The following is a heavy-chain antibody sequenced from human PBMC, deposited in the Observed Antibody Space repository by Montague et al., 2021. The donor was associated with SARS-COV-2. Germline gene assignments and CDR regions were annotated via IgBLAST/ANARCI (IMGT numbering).Heavy chain of an antibody. J-gene: IGHJ4*02. CDR1: GYSFTTYW. Sequence: QSGAEVKKPGESLRVSCKGSGYSFTTYWINWVRQMPGKGLEWMGKIDPSDSNTNYSPSFQGHVTISVDRSISTAYLQWRSLKASDTAMYNCATPDYWGQGTLVTVSS. V-gene: IGHV5-10-1*01. CDR2: IDPSDSNT. CDR3: ATPDY.